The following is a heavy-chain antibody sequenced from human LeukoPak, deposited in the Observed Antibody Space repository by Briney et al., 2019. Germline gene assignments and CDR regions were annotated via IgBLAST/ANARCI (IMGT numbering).Heavy chain of an antibody. D-gene: IGHD2-2*02. CDR1: GGTFSSYT. J-gene: IGHJ3*02. CDR3: ASRITEYCSSTSCYIGAFDI. V-gene: IGHV1-69*02. Sequence: SVKVSCKASGGTFSSYTISWVRQAPGQGLECMGRIIPILGIANYAQKFQGRVTITAEKSTSTAYRELSSLRSEDTAVYYCASRITEYCSSTSCYIGAFDIWGQGTMVTVSS. CDR2: IIPILGIA.